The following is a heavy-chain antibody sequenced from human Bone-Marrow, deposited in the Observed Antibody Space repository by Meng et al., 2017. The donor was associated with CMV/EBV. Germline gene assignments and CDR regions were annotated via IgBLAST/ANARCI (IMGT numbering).Heavy chain of an antibody. D-gene: IGHD3-3*01. Sequence: GESLKISCAASGFSLRTFWMNWVRQAPGKGLEWVASIKGDGSEKYYVDSVRGRFTISRDNARNSLYLQMNSLRAEDTAVYHCARYRGVDFWSGYYSFDQWGQGTLVTVSS. CDR2: IKGDGSEK. V-gene: IGHV3-7*01. J-gene: IGHJ4*02. CDR3: ARYRGVDFWSGYYSFDQ. CDR1: GFSLRTFW.